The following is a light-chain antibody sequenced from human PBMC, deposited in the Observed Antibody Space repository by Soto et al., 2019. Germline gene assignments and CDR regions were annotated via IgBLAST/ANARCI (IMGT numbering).Light chain of an antibody. CDR2: SND. Sequence: QSVLTQAPSASGTPGQRVTISCSGSSSNIARSSVNWYQHLPGTAPKLLIYSNDRRPSGVPERFSGSKSGTSASLAISGLQSEDEADYYCSAWDDSLNGLYVFGTGTKVTVL. V-gene: IGLV1-44*01. CDR3: SAWDDSLNGLYV. J-gene: IGLJ1*01. CDR1: SSNIARSS.